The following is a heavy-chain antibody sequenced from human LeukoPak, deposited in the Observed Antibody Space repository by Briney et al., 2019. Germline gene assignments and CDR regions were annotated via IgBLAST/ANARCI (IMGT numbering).Heavy chain of an antibody. D-gene: IGHD3-22*01. CDR3: ARVSDDSSGYYYFRLDP. CDR1: GGSISSGSYY. V-gene: IGHV4-61*02. CDR2: IYTSGCT. J-gene: IGHJ5*02. Sequence: PSQTLSLTCTVSGGSISSGSYYWSWIRQPAGKGLEWIGRIYTSGCTNYNPSLKSRVTISVDTSKNQFSLKLSSLTAADTAVYYCARVSDDSSGYYYFRLDPWGQGTLVTVSS.